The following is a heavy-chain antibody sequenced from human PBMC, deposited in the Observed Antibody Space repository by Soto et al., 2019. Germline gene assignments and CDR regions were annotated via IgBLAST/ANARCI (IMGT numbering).Heavy chain of an antibody. CDR2: ISSSSSYI. Sequence: VQLVESGGGLVQPGGSLRLSCAASGFTFSSYSMNWVRQAPGKGLEWVSSISSSSSYIYYADSVKGRFTISRDNAKNSLYLQMNSLRAEDTAVYYCARVSGMNYYYYYMDVWGKGTTVTVSS. CDR1: GFTFSSYS. D-gene: IGHD3-10*01. V-gene: IGHV3-21*01. CDR3: ARVSGMNYYYYYMDV. J-gene: IGHJ6*03.